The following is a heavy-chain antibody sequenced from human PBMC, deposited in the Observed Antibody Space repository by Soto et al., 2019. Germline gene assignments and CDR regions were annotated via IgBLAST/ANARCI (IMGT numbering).Heavy chain of an antibody. V-gene: IGHV3-23*01. CDR2: IGSRGDST. J-gene: IGHJ4*02. D-gene: IGHD6-19*01. Sequence: GGSLRLSCAASGFTFSSFAMSWVRQAPGKGLEWVSAIGSRGDSTYYADSVKGRFTISRDNSKNTLYLQMNSLIAEDTAVYYFAKDLIYGYNSGRPFDSWGQGTLVTVSS. CDR3: AKDLIYGYNSGRPFDS. CDR1: GFTFSSFA.